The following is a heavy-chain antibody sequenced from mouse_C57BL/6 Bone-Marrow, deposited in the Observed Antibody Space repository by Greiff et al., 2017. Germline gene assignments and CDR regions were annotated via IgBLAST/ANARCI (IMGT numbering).Heavy chain of an antibody. CDR3: ARRGKGDYYAMDY. CDR2: IYPGGGYT. D-gene: IGHD1-3*01. CDR1: GYTFTNYW. V-gene: IGHV1-63*01. Sequence: QVQLQQSGAELVRPGTSVKMSCKASGYTFTNYWIGWAKQRPGHGLEWIGDIYPGGGYTNYNEKFKGKATLTADKSSSTAYMQFSSLTSEDSAIYYGARRGKGDYYAMDYWGQGTSVTVSS. J-gene: IGHJ4*01.